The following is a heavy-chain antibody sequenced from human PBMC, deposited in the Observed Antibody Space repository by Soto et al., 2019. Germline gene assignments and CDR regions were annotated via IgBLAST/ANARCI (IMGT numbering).Heavy chain of an antibody. V-gene: IGHV4-31*03. CDR2: IYYSGST. D-gene: IGHD1-26*01. J-gene: IGHJ2*01. CDR1: GGSISSGGYY. CDR3: ARGGRVGSPGWYFDL. Sequence: QVQLQESGPGLVKPSQTLSLTCTVSGGSISSGGYYWSWIRQHPGKGLEWIGYIYYSGSTYYNPSLKSRVTRYVDTSKNQFSLKLSSVTAADTAVYYCARGGRVGSPGWYFDLWGRGTLVTVSS.